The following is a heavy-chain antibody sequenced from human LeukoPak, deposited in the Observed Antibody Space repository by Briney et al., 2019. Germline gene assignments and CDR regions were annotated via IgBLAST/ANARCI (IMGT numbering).Heavy chain of an antibody. D-gene: IGHD5-18*01. V-gene: IGHV3-74*01. CDR3: TRDAVDTANAV. CDR1: GFPFTTYW. Sequence: GGSLRLSCAASGFPFTTYWMHWVRHDPGKGPVWVSHINSVGSITSYADSVKGRFTISRDNAQNTLYLQMNSLRAEDTAVYYCTRDAVDTANAVWGQGTTVTVSS. CDR2: INSVGSIT. J-gene: IGHJ6*02.